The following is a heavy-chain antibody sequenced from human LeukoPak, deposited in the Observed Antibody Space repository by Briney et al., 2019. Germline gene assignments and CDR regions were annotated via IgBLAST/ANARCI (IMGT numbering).Heavy chain of an antibody. CDR1: GFTFSTYA. D-gene: IGHD3-10*01. CDR3: AKDAVAPGSSGDFFDY. Sequence: GGSLRLSCAASGFTFSTYAMTWVRQAPGKGLEWVSTMTVSGGHTYYADSVKGRFTISRDNSKNTLYLQVNSLRADDTAVYYCAKDAVAPGSSGDFFDYWGQGTLATVSS. CDR2: MTVSGGHT. V-gene: IGHV3-23*01. J-gene: IGHJ4*02.